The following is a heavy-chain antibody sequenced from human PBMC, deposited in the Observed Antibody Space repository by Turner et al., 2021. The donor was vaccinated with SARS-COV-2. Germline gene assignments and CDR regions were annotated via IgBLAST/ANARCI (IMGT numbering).Heavy chain of an antibody. J-gene: IGHJ4*02. CDR3: AKDGAPFLLYFGEPTFYFDY. D-gene: IGHD3-10*01. CDR1: GFTFRSYG. V-gene: IGHV3-30*18. CDR2: ILYDGSNK. Sequence: QVQLVESGGGVVQPGRSLRLSCAASGFTFRSYGMHWVRQAPGKGLEWVAVILYDGSNKYYADSVKGRFTISRDNSKNTLYLQMNSLRAEDTAVYYCAKDGAPFLLYFGEPTFYFDYWGQGTLVTVSS.